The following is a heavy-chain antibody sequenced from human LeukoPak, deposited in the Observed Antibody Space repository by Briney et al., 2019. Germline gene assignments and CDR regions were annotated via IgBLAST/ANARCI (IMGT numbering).Heavy chain of an antibody. D-gene: IGHD3-22*01. Sequence: SGPTLVNPTQTLTLTCTFSGFLLSTSCVGVGWIRQPPGKALEWLALIYWDDDKRYSPSLKSRLTITKDTSKNQVVLTMTNMDPVDTATYYCAHTYYYDSSGYTTLDYWGQGTLVTVSS. J-gene: IGHJ4*02. CDR3: AHTYYYDSSGYTTLDY. V-gene: IGHV2-5*02. CDR2: IYWDDDK. CDR1: GFLLSTSCVG.